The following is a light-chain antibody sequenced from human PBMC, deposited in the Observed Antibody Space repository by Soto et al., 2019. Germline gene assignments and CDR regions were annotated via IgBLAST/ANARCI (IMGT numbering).Light chain of an antibody. V-gene: IGKV3-20*01. Sequence: EIVLTQSPGTLSLSPGERATLSCRASQSVSSSYLAWYQQKPGQSPRQLIYGASSRATGIPDRFSGSGSGTDFTLTISRLEPEDFAVYYCQHYRTSFGGGTRV. CDR3: QHYRTS. J-gene: IGKJ4*01. CDR2: GAS. CDR1: QSVSSSY.